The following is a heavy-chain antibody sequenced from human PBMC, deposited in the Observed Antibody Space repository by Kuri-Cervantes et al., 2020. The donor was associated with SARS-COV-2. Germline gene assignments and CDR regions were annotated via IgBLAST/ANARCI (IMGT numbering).Heavy chain of an antibody. CDR3: AKVRAPGDQLILSSPLDY. J-gene: IGHJ4*02. Sequence: LSLTCAASGFTFSSYGMHWVRQAPGKGLEWVAVIWYDGRNKYYADSVKGRFTISRDNSKNTLYLQMNSLRVEDTAVYYCAKVRAPGDQLILSSPLDYWGQGTLVTVSS. D-gene: IGHD1-1*01. V-gene: IGHV3-33*06. CDR2: IWYDGRNK. CDR1: GFTFSSYG.